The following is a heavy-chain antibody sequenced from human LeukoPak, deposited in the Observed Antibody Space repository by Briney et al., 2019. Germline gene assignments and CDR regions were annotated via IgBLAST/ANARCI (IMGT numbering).Heavy chain of an antibody. V-gene: IGHV3-74*03. D-gene: IGHD2-2*01. CDR3: GRGFVLVPAAIPDY. Sequence: PGGSLRLSCAASGFTLSNYWMHWVRQAPGKGLVWVSRINSDGSSTTYADSVKGRFTISRDNAKNTLYLQMNSLRAEDTAVYYCGRGFVLVPAAIPDYWGQGTLVTVSS. CDR1: GFTLSNYW. J-gene: IGHJ4*02. CDR2: INSDGSST.